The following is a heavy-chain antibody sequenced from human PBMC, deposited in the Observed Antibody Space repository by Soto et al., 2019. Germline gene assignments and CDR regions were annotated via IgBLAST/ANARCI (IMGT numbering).Heavy chain of an antibody. J-gene: IGHJ6*02. CDR2: IYPADSDT. Sequence: GESLKISCKASGYTFTRFWIGWVRQMPGKGLEWMGVIYPADSDTRYSPSFEGQVTMSVDKSINTAYLQWTSLKASDTAVYYCALRVLMVRPGYYGMDVWGQGTTVTVSS. CDR1: GYTFTRFW. V-gene: IGHV5-51*01. D-gene: IGHD2-8*01. CDR3: ALRVLMVRPGYYGMDV.